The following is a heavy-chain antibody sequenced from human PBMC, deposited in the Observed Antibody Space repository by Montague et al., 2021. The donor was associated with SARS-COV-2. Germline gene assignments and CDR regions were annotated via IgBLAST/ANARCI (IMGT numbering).Heavy chain of an antibody. D-gene: IGHD2-2*02. CDR1: GESFSGYY. V-gene: IGHV4-34*04. CDR2: INHRGTT. CDR3: ARGWLHLLYGGHYFDY. J-gene: IGHJ4*02. Sequence: SETLSPTCTVYGESFSGYYWNWIRQSPGRGLEWIGEINHRGTTNNNPSLKSRATISVDASKDQFSLKLTSVTAADAAVYYCARGWLHLLYGGHYFDYWGQGTLVTVSS.